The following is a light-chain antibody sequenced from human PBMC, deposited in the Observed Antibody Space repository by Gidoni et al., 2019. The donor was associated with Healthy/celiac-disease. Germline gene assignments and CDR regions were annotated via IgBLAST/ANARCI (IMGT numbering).Light chain of an antibody. CDR3: MQAQQTHPFA. CDR1: RSFLHSNGYIN. J-gene: IGKJ3*01. V-gene: IGKV2-28*01. CDR2: LGS. Sequence: DSVMTHSPLSLPVTPGEPASIPCRSSRSFLHSNGYINWDWYLQKPGQSPQLLIYLGSNRAYRVPDRISGSGSGTDFTLNISRVEAEDVGVYYCMQAQQTHPFAFGPGTKVDIK.